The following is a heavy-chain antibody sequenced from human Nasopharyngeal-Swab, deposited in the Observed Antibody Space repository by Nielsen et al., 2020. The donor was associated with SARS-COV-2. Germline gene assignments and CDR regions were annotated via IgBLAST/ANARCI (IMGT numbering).Heavy chain of an antibody. Sequence: SETLSLTCTVSGGSISSGGYYWSWIRPHPGKGLEWIGYIYYSGSTYYNPSLKSRVTISVDTSKNQFSLKLSSVTAADTAVYYCARDYLNYNFWSGYYTNYYYYGMDVWGQGTTVTVSS. V-gene: IGHV4-31*03. CDR1: GGSISSGGYY. CDR3: ARDYLNYNFWSGYYTNYYYYGMDV. D-gene: IGHD3-3*01. CDR2: IYYSGST. J-gene: IGHJ6*02.